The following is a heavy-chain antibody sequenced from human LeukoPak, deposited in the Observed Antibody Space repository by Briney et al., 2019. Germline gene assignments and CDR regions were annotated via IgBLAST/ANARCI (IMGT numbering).Heavy chain of an antibody. D-gene: IGHD2-21*02. V-gene: IGHV3-21*04. CDR3: APSCGSDCPGAY. CDR1: GFTFSSYT. J-gene: IGHJ4*02. Sequence: AGSLTLSCVASGFTFSSYTMSWVRQAPGKGLEWVSAISSSSSSTSYADSVKGRFTISRDNAKNSLFLQINSLRAEDTAVYYCAPSCGSDCPGAYWGQGALVTVSS. CDR2: ISSSSSST.